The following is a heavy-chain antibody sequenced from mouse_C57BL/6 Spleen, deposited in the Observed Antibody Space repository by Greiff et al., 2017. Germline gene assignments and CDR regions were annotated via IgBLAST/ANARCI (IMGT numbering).Heavy chain of an antibody. CDR2: IYPRRGNT. V-gene: IGHV1-81*01. Sequence: QVQLQQSGAELARPGASVKLSCKASGYTFTSYGISWVKQRTGQGLEWIGEIYPRRGNTYYNEKFKGKATMTADKSSSTAYMELRSLTSEDAAVYFCARKDDAMDYWGQGTSVTVSS. J-gene: IGHJ4*01. CDR1: GYTFTSYG. CDR3: ARKDDAMDY.